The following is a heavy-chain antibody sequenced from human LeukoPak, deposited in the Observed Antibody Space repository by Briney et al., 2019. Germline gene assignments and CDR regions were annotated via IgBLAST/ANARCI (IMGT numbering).Heavy chain of an antibody. Sequence: PGGSLRLSCAASGFTFSSYGMHWVRQAPGKGPEWVAVISYDGSNKYYADSVKGRFTISRDNSKNTLYLQMNSLRAEDTAVYYCARIQTTVTTGGYYYGMDVWGQGTTVTVSS. D-gene: IGHD4-17*01. CDR2: ISYDGSNK. CDR1: GFTFSSYG. J-gene: IGHJ6*02. CDR3: ARIQTTVTTGGYYYGMDV. V-gene: IGHV3-30*03.